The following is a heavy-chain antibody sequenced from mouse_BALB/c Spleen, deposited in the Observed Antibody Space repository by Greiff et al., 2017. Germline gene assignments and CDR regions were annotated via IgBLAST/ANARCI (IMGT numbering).Heavy chain of an antibody. CDR3: ARHHGSSGCWYFDV. D-gene: IGHD1-1*01. V-gene: IGHV5-17*02. J-gene: IGHJ1*01. CDR1: GFTFSSFG. CDR2: ISSGSSTI. Sequence: EVNVVESGGGLVQPGGSRKLSCAASGFTFSSFGMHWVRQAPEKGLEWVAYISSGSSTIYYADTVKGRFTISRDNPKNTLFLQMTSLRSEDTAMYYCARHHGSSGCWYFDVWGAGTTVTVSS.